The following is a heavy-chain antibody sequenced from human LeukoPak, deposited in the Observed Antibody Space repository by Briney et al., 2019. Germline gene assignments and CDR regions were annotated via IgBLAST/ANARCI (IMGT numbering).Heavy chain of an antibody. CDR3: ARGDRNIGVHYYYYYIDV. CDR2: IYYSVST. Sequence: SETLSLTCTVSGDSISYYYWSWIRQPPGKGLEWIGYIYYSVSTNYNPSLKSRVTISVDTSKNQFSLKLSSVTAADAAVYYCARGDRNIGVHYYYYYIDVWGKGTTVTVSS. CDR1: GDSISYYY. V-gene: IGHV4-59*01. D-gene: IGHD3-3*01. J-gene: IGHJ6*03.